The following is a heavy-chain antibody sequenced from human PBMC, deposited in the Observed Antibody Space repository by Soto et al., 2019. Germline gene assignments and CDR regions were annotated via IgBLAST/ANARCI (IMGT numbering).Heavy chain of an antibody. Sequence: SVKVSCKASGGTFSRYAISWVRQAPGQGLEWMGGITPMFGTANYAQKFQGRVTITADESTSTAYMELSSLRSEDTALYYCARQFPYESSGYYYAYWGQGTLVTVSS. J-gene: IGHJ4*02. CDR1: GGTFSRYA. D-gene: IGHD3-22*01. CDR3: ARQFPYESSGYYYAY. V-gene: IGHV1-69*13. CDR2: ITPMFGTA.